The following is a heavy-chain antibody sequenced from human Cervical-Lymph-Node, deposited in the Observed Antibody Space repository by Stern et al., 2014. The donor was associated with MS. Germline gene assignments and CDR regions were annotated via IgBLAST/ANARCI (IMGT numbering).Heavy chain of an antibody. J-gene: IGHJ5*02. Sequence: QVHLVESGPGLVKPSETLSLTCTVSYGSFSNYYWSWFRQPPGKGPEWIGYVYYGETTNYNPSLRGRVTISQDTSKNQFSLRLSSVTAADTAVYYCARGLIGFDPWGQGILVTVSS. D-gene: IGHD3-22*01. CDR3: ARGLIGFDP. V-gene: IGHV4-59*01. CDR1: YGSFSNYY. CDR2: VYYGETT.